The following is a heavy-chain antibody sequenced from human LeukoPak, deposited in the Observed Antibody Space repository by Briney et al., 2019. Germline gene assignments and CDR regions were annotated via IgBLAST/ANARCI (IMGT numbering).Heavy chain of an antibody. V-gene: IGHV3-30*03. CDR2: ISYDGSNK. D-gene: IGHD3-3*01. J-gene: IGHJ5*01. CDR1: GFTFSSYG. CDR3: ARTSLSGWYDS. Sequence: HPGGSLRLSCAASGFTFSSYGMPWVRQAPGKGLEWVAVISYDGSNKYYADSVKGRFTISRDNSKNTLYLQMNSLRGGDTAVYYCARTSLSGWYDSWRQGTRVPVSS.